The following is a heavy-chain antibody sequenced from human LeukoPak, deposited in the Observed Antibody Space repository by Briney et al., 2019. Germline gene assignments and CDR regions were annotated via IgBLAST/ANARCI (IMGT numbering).Heavy chain of an antibody. V-gene: IGHV4-31*03. CDR2: IYYSGST. D-gene: IGHD6-19*01. CDR1: GGSISSGGYY. Sequence: SETLSLTCTVSGGSISSGGYYWSWIRQHPGKGLEWIGYIYYSGSTYYNPSLKSRATISVDTSKNQFSLKLSSVTAADTAVYYCAREGSGWYGYWGQGTLVTVSS. CDR3: AREGSGWYGY. J-gene: IGHJ4*02.